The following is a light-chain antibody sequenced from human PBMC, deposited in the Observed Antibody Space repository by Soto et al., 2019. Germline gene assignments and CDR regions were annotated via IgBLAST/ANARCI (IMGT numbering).Light chain of an antibody. V-gene: IGKV3-15*01. Sequence: ETVMTQSPVTLSVSPGEGVTLSCRATQTVGSSLSWYQQKPGQPPRLLIYGASTRATGVPDRFSGSDSGTEFTLTISRLQSEDFAVYYGHQYFSWPQTFGQGTKLEF. CDR1: QTVGSS. CDR3: HQYFSWPQT. CDR2: GAS. J-gene: IGKJ1*01.